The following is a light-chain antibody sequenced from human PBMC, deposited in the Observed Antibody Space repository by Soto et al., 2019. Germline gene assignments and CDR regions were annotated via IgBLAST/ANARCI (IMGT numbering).Light chain of an antibody. CDR1: SNDIGGYNY. CDR2: EVT. CDR3: SSYTSSSTLYV. V-gene: IGLV2-14*01. J-gene: IGLJ1*01. Sequence: QSALTQPASVSGSPGQSITVSCTGTSNDIGGYNYVSWYQQHPGSAPKLITFEVTNRPSGVSDRFSGSKSGNTASLTISGLQAEDEADYYCSSYTSSSTLYVFGTGTKVTVL.